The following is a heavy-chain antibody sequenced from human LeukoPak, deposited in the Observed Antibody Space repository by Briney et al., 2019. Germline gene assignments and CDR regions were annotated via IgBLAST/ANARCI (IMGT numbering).Heavy chain of an antibody. CDR1: GYSISSGYY. J-gene: IGHJ4*02. CDR2: IYHSGST. Sequence: SETLSLTCTVSGYSISSGYYWSWIRQPPGKGLEWIGSIYHSGSTYYNPSLKSRVTISVDTSKNQFSLKLSSVTAADTAVYYCARDGGGDSDWGQGTLVTVSS. D-gene: IGHD2-21*02. V-gene: IGHV4-38-2*02. CDR3: ARDGGGDSD.